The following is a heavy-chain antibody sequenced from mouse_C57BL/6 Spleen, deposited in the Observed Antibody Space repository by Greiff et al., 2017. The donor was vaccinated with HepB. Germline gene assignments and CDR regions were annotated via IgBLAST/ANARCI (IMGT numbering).Heavy chain of an antibody. CDR1: GFTFSSYA. Sequence: EVQLVESGGGLVKPGGSLKLSCAASGFTFSSYAMSWVRQTPEKRLEWVATISDGGSYTYYPDNVKGRFTISRDNAKNNLYLQMSHLKSEDTAMYYCARGPFYYYGSRDWFAYWGQGTLVTVSA. V-gene: IGHV5-4*01. CDR3: ARGPFYYYGSRDWFAY. CDR2: ISDGGSYT. D-gene: IGHD1-1*01. J-gene: IGHJ3*01.